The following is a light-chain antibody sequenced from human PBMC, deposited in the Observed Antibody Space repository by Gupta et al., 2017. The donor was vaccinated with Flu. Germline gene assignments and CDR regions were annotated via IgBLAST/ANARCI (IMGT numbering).Light chain of an antibody. CDR2: AAS. CDR1: QSVTSSY. Sequence: GTLSLSPGERATLSCRASQSVTSSYLAWYQQKPGQAPRLLIYAASSRATGIPDRFSGSGSGTDFTLTISRLEPEDFAVFYCHQYATSPLTFGGGTKVEIK. V-gene: IGKV3-20*01. J-gene: IGKJ4*01. CDR3: HQYATSPLT.